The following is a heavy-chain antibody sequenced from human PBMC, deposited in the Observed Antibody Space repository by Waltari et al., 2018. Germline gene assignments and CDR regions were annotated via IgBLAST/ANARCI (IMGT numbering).Heavy chain of an antibody. CDR2: IYYSGST. V-gene: IGHV4-59*05. D-gene: IGHD6-19*01. J-gene: IGHJ4*02. Sequence: QVQLQESGPGLVKPSETLSLTCTVSGGSISSYYWSWIRQPPGKGLEWIGSIYYSGSTYYNPSLKSRVTISVDTSKNQFSLKLSSVTAADTAVYYCARRTVAGLDYWGQGTLVTVSS. CDR1: GGSISSYY. CDR3: ARRTVAGLDY.